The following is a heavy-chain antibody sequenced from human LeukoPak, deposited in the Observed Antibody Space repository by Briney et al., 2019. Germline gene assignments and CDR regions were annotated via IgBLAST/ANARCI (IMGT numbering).Heavy chain of an antibody. CDR1: GFTVSSDY. D-gene: IGHD6-13*01. CDR2: IYSGGST. V-gene: IGHV3-66*01. CDR3: AREAAADPYYFDY. J-gene: IGHJ4*02. Sequence: GGSLRLSCAASGFTVSSDYMTWVRHAPGKGLEWVSVIYSGGSTNYADSVKGRFTISRDNSKNTLYLQMNSLRVEDTAVYYCAREAAADPYYFDYWGQGTLVTVSS.